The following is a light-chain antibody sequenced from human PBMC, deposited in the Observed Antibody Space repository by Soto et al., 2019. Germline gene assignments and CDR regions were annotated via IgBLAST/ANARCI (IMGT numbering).Light chain of an antibody. CDR1: SSDVGKYKF. CDR2: EVS. J-gene: IGLJ1*01. Sequence: QSVLTQPASVSGSPGQSITISCTGTSSDVGKYKFVSWYQQHPDKAPKVMIYEVSQRPSGVSDRFSGSKSGNTASLTISGLQAEDEADYYCCSYAGSSPSYVFGTGTKVTVL. V-gene: IGLV2-23*02. CDR3: CSYAGSSPSYV.